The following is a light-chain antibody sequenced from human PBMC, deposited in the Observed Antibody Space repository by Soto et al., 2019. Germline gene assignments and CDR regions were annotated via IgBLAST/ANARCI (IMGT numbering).Light chain of an antibody. CDR2: EGS. CDR3: CSYAGSSTSVV. J-gene: IGLJ2*01. V-gene: IGLV2-23*01. CDR1: SSDVGSYNL. Sequence: QSALTQPASVSGSPGQSITISCTGTSSDVGSYNLVSWYQQHPGKAPKLMIYEGSKRPSGVSSRFSGSKSGNTASLTISGLQAEDEADYCCCSYAGSSTSVVFGGGTKLTVL.